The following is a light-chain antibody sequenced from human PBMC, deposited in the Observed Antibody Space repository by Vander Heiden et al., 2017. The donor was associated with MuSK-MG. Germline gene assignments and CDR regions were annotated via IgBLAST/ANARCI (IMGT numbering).Light chain of an antibody. CDR3: QAHAGSHYI. CDR1: SSDVGRSNY. CDR2: DFS. Sequence: QSAPTQPRSVSGSPGQSVTISCTGTSSDVGRSNYVSWYQHHPGKAPKLLIYDFSQRPSGVPDRFSGSKSGNTASLTISGLQAEDEADYYCQAHAGSHYIFGGGTKLTVL. V-gene: IGLV2-11*01. J-gene: IGLJ2*01.